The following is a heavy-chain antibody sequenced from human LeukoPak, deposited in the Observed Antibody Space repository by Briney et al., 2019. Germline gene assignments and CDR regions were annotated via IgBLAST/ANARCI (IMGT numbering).Heavy chain of an antibody. D-gene: IGHD3-10*01. J-gene: IGHJ5*02. Sequence: EASVKVSFKASGYTFTSYGISWVRQAPGQGLEWMGWISAYNGNTNYAQELQGRVTMTTDTSTSTAYMELRSLRSDDTAVYYCARDYYGSAPSHWFDPWGQGTLVTVSS. CDR1: GYTFTSYG. CDR3: ARDYYGSAPSHWFDP. V-gene: IGHV1-18*01. CDR2: ISAYNGNT.